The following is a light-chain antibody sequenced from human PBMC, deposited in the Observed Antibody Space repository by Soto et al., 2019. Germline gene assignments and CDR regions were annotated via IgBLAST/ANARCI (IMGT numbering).Light chain of an antibody. CDR3: QQLTDWPPQWT. CDR2: DAS. CDR1: QSISSY. V-gene: IGKV3-11*01. J-gene: IGKJ1*01. Sequence: EVVLTQSPYTLSLRPVERSTLSCRASQSISSYLAWYQQKPGQAPRLLIYDASSRATGIPARFSGSGSGTDFTLTISSLEPEDFAVYYCQQLTDWPPQWTFGQGTKVDIK.